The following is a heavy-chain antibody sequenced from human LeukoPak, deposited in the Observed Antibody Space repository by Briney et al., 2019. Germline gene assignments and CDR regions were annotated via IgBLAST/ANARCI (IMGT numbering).Heavy chain of an antibody. CDR3: ARGRYDFWSGYYTGYFDY. Sequence: GASVKVSCKASGYTFTSYGISWVRQAPGQGLEWMGWISAYNGNTNYAQKLQGRVTMTTDTSTSTAYMELRSLRSDDTAVYYCARGRYDFWSGYYTGYFDYWGQGTLVTVSS. CDR1: GYTFTSYG. J-gene: IGHJ4*02. D-gene: IGHD3-3*01. V-gene: IGHV1-18*01. CDR2: ISAYNGNT.